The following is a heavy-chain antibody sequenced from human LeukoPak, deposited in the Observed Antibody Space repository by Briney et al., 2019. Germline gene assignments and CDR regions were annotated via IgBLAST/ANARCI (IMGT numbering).Heavy chain of an antibody. CDR2: IKQDGSEK. D-gene: IGHD2-15*01. J-gene: IGHJ6*02. V-gene: IGHV3-7*01. CDR3: ARDRWELLSNSYHHCGLDV. CDR1: GFTFSNYW. Sequence: GGSLRLSCAASGFTFSNYWMSWARQAPGKGLEWVANIKQDGSEKCYVDSVKGRFTISRDNAKNSLYLQMNSLRAEDTAVYYCARDRWELLSNSYHHCGLDVWGQGTTVTVSS.